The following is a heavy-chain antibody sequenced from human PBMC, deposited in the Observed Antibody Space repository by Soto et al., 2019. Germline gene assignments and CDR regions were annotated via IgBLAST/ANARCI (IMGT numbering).Heavy chain of an antibody. V-gene: IGHV3-30*18. CDR3: AKDQVRGATGIVLDGMDV. Sequence: QVQLVESGGGVVQPGGSLRLACAASGFTFSNYGMHWVRQAPGKGLEWVAVISYDGRNSYYADSVQGRFTISRDNSNNTVYLHMNSLRADDTAIYDCAKDQVRGATGIVLDGMDVWGQGTTVTISS. J-gene: IGHJ6*02. D-gene: IGHD2-15*01. CDR2: ISYDGRNS. CDR1: GFTFSNYG.